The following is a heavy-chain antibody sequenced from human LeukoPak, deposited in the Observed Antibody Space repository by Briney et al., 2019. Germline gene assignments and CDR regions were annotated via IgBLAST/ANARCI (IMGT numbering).Heavy chain of an antibody. CDR1: GFTFSSYG. CDR2: IRYDGSNK. V-gene: IGHV3-30*02. D-gene: IGHD3-22*01. J-gene: IGHJ5*02. Sequence: AGGSLRLSCAASGFTFSSYGMHWVRQAPGKGLEWVAFIRYDGSNKYYADSVKGRFTISRDNSKNTLYLQMNSLRAEDTAVYYCAKDRGYDNWFDPWGQGTLVTVSS. CDR3: AKDRGYDNWFDP.